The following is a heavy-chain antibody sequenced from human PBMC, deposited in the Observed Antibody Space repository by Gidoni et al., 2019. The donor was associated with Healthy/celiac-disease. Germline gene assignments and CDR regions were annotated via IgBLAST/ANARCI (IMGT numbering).Heavy chain of an antibody. CDR3: VKGPRSYRPKYYFDY. CDR1: GFTFSSYA. J-gene: IGHJ4*02. D-gene: IGHD1-26*01. V-gene: IGHV3-64D*06. Sequence: EVQLVESGGGLFQPGGSLRLSCSASGFTFSSYAMHWVRQAPGKGLEYVSAISSNGGSTYYADSVKGRFTISRDNSKNTLYLQMSSLRAEDTAVYYCVKGPRSYRPKYYFDYWGQGTLVTVSS. CDR2: ISSNGGST.